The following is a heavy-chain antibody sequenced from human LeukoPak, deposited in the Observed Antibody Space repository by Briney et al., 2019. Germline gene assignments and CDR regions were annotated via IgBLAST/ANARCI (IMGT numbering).Heavy chain of an antibody. V-gene: IGHV3-74*01. D-gene: IGHD3-3*01. CDR1: AFTFNNYW. CDR2: IKGDGSSI. Sequence: GGSLRLSCVASAFTFNNYWMHWVRQAPGKGLVWVSRIKGDGSSINYADSVRGRFTISRDNAKNTVYLQMNSLRTEDTAVYYCAGGFPNYYGMDVWGQGTTVTVSS. J-gene: IGHJ6*02. CDR3: AGGFPNYYGMDV.